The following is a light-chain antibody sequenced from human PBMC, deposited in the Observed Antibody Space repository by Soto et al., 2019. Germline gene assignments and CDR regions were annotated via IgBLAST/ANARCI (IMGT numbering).Light chain of an antibody. Sequence: DIQLSQSPSVLSPSVGDTVTITCRASQGISSHLAWYQQQPGKAPRLLIYAASSLESGVPSRFSASGSGTEFTLTISSLQPQDYATYYCQQLHSYPLTFGGGTKVEIK. CDR2: AAS. J-gene: IGKJ4*01. CDR1: QGISSH. CDR3: QQLHSYPLT. V-gene: IGKV1-9*01.